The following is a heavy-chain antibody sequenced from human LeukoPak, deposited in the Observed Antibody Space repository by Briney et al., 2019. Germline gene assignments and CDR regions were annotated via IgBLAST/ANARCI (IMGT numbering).Heavy chain of an antibody. D-gene: IGHD3/OR15-3a*01. CDR1: GGSFSGYY. Sequence: KPSETLSLTCAVYGGSFSGYYWSWIRQPPGKGLEWIGEINHSGSTNYNPSLKSRVTISVDTSKNQFSLKLSSVTAADTAVYYCARDKARTGAFDIWGQGTMVTVSS. CDR2: INHSGST. J-gene: IGHJ3*02. CDR3: ARDKARTGAFDI. V-gene: IGHV4-34*01.